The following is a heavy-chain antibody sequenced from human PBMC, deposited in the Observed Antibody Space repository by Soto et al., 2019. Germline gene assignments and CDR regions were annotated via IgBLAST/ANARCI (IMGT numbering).Heavy chain of an antibody. V-gene: IGHV3-30*18. CDR1: GFTFSSYG. D-gene: IGHD3-10*01. J-gene: IGHJ6*02. CDR2: ISDDGSNK. Sequence: QVQLVESGGGVVQPGRSLRLSCAASGFTFSSYGMHWVRQAPGKGLERVAVISDDGSNKYYADSVKGRFTISRDNSKNTLDLQMTSLRAEDRAVYYCAKDYAYGSGSYSYYYYGIDVWGQGTTVTVSS. CDR3: AKDYAYGSGSYSYYYYGIDV.